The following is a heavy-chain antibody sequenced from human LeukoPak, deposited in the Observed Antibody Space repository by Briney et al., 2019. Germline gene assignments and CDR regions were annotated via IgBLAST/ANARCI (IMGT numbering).Heavy chain of an antibody. CDR1: GFTFSSYA. V-gene: IGHV3-23*01. Sequence: GGSLRLSCAASGFTFSSYAMSWVRQAPGKGLEWVSAISGSGGSTYYAGSVKGRFTISRDNSKNTLYLQMNSLRAEDTAVYYCAKDPRYCSSTSCSDYYYYYMDVWGKGTTVTVSS. J-gene: IGHJ6*03. CDR3: AKDPRYCSSTSCSDYYYYYMDV. D-gene: IGHD2-2*01. CDR2: ISGSGGST.